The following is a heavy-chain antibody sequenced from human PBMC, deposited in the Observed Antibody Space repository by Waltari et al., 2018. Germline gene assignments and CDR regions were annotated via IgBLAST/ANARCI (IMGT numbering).Heavy chain of an antibody. CDR1: GYTFTGYY. Sequence: QVQLVQSGAEVKKPGASVKVSCKASGYTFTGYYMHWVRQAPGKGLEWMGWINPNSGGTNDAQKVQGRVTMTRDTSISTAYMELSRLRSDDTAVYYCARDHAAYYYGSGSYYNVDYWGQGTLVTVSS. CDR2: INPNSGGT. J-gene: IGHJ4*02. V-gene: IGHV1-2*02. D-gene: IGHD3-10*01. CDR3: ARDHAAYYYGSGSYYNVDY.